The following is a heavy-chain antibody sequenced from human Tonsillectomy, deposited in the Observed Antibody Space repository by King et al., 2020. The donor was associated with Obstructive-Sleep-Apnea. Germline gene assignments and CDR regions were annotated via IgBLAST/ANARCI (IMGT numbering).Heavy chain of an antibody. CDR2: ISWNERDK. CDR3: AKGEWSSRSIDY. CDR1: GFSFSTRY. V-gene: IGHV3-30*18. J-gene: IGHJ4*02. D-gene: IGHD6-13*01. Sequence: VQLVESGGGVVQPGTSLRLSCAASGFSFSTRYIHWVRQAPGKGLEWVALISWNERDKYYADSVKGRFTISRDNSKNTLYLEMNGLRAEDTAAYYCAKGEWSSRSIDYWGQGTLVTVSS.